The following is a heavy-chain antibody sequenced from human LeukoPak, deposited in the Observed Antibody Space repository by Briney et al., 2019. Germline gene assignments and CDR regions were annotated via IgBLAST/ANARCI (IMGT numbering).Heavy chain of an antibody. D-gene: IGHD3-22*01. CDR3: ARDMIVTTPVYGMDV. Sequence: PGGSLRLSCAASGFTFSSYSMNWVRQAPGKGLEWVSSISSSSSYIYYADSVKGRFTISRDNSKNTLYLQMNSLRAEDTAVYYCARDMIVTTPVYGMDVWGQGTTVTVSS. J-gene: IGHJ6*02. V-gene: IGHV3-21*01. CDR1: GFTFSSYS. CDR2: ISSSSSYI.